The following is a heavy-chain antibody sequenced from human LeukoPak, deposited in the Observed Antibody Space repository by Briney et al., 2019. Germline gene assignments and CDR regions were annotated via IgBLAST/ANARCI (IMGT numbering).Heavy chain of an antibody. D-gene: IGHD3-22*01. CDR2: IYPGDSDT. CDR3: ARQPDSSGSPLY. J-gene: IGHJ4*02. Sequence: GESLKISCKGSGYRFSTNWIDWVRQMPGKGLEWMGIIYPGDSDTRYSPSFQGQVTISADKYISTAYLQWSSLKASDTAMFYCARQPDSSGSPLYWGQGTLVSVSS. V-gene: IGHV5-51*01. CDR1: GYRFSTNW.